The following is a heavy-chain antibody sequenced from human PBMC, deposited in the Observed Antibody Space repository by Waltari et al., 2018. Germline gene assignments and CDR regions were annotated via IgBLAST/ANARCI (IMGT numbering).Heavy chain of an antibody. CDR3: AREDYYGSGSVDY. Sequence: ELQLVESGGDLVQPGGSLSLSCQASGFSFPTYTMTWVRQAPGQGLEWVSYITGSGSTKFYGDAVKGRFTISRDNAKNSLYLQMDSLRVEDTAIYYCAREDYYGSGSVDYWGQGTLVAVSS. V-gene: IGHV3-48*04. CDR2: ITGSGSTK. J-gene: IGHJ4*02. D-gene: IGHD3-10*01. CDR1: GFSFPTYT.